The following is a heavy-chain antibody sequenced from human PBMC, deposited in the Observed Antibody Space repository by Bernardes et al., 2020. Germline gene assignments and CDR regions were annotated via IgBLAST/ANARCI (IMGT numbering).Heavy chain of an antibody. Sequence: SGPTLVKPTQTLTLTCTFSGFSPSTSGVGVGWIRQPPGKALEWLALIYWDDDKRYSPSLKSRVTITKDTSKNQVVLTMTNMDPVDTATYYCAHTNNRRYCGGECYHCWGQGTLVTVSS. CDR3: AHTNNRRYCGGECYHC. CDR1: GFSPSTSGVG. D-gene: IGHD2-21*01. CDR2: IYWDDDK. J-gene: IGHJ4*02. V-gene: IGHV2-5*02.